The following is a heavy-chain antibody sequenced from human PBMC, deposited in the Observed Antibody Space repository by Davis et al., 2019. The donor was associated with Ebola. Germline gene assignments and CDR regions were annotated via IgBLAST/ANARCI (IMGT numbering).Heavy chain of an antibody. CDR2: ISGYNGKT. Sequence: ASVTVSCKASGYRFNDFYVQWVRQAPGQGLEWMGWISGYNGKTDYAQIVQGRVSMTTDTSTSTAYMELRNLRSDDTAVYYCARGTSGSFDYWGQGTLVTVSS. J-gene: IGHJ4*02. D-gene: IGHD2-2*01. CDR3: ARGTSGSFDY. CDR1: GYRFNDFY. V-gene: IGHV1-18*04.